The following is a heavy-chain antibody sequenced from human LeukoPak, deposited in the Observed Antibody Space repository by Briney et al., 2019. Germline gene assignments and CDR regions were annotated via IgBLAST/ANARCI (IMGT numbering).Heavy chain of an antibody. CDR2: MHHSGST. CDR1: GGSISSYY. Sequence: SETLSLTCTVSGGSISSYYWSWIRQPPGKGLEWIGYMHHSGSTKHNPYLKSRVTISVDTSKSQFSLKLSSVTAADTAVYYCARHAAVEGSSGWSPLWWFDPWGQGTLVTVSP. CDR3: ARHAAVEGSSGWSPLWWFDP. J-gene: IGHJ5*02. D-gene: IGHD6-19*01. V-gene: IGHV4-59*08.